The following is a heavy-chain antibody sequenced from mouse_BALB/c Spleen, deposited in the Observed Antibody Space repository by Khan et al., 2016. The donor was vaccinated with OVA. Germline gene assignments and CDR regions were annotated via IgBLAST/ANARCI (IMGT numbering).Heavy chain of an antibody. D-gene: IGHD2-10*01. J-gene: IGHJ2*01. Sequence: EVQLQESGAELGRPGSSVKLSCKTSGSTFTSYGIKWVKQRPGQGLEWIGYIYPGNGYTEYNERFQGKAILTSDTSSSTAYMQLRSLTSEDSAMYFCTTAYYVYYCDYWGQGTILTVSS. CDR3: TTAYYVYYCDY. CDR1: GSTFTSYG. CDR2: IYPGNGYT. V-gene: IGHV1S134*01.